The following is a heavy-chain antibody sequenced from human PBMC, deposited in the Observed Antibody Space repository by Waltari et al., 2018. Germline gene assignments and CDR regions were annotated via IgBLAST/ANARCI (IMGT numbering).Heavy chain of an antibody. V-gene: IGHV3-66*01. J-gene: IGHJ4*02. CDR3: ARGGGYRVFDS. D-gene: IGHD2-15*01. CDR1: GFGVSDSF. Sequence: EVMLVAAGGDLVQRGGALRPSCAVSGFGVSDSFLARVRQAPGKGLEWVSVIYRDGYTYYQDSAKGRFTISRDGFKNTLYLQMDSLRPEDTALYYCARGGGYRVFDSWGQGTLVTVSA. CDR2: IYRDGYT.